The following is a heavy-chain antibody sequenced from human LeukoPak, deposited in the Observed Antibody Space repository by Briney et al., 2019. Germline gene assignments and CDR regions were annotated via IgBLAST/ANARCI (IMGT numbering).Heavy chain of an antibody. J-gene: IGHJ4*02. CDR1: GYTFTSYG. D-gene: IGHD3-22*01. CDR3: AREAYYDSSGYYYDY. Sequence: SVKVSCKASGYTFTSYGISWVRQAPGQGLEWMGGIIPIFGTANYAQKFQGRVTITADESTSTAYMELSSLRSEDTAVYYCAREAYYDSSGYYYDYWGQGTLVTVSS. CDR2: IIPIFGTA. V-gene: IGHV1-69*13.